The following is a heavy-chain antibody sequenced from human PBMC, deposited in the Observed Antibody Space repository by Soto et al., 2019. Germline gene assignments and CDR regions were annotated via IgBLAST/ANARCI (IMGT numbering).Heavy chain of an antibody. CDR1: GGTFSSYT. CDR2: IIPILGIA. J-gene: IGHJ6*02. V-gene: IGHV1-69*02. D-gene: IGHD5-18*01. Sequence: QVQLVQSGAEVKKPGSSVKVSCKASGGTFSSYTISWVRQAPGQGLEWMGRIIPILGIANYAQKFQGRVTITADKSTRTAYMELSSLRSEDAAVYYCANGYGGQLMDVWGQGTTVTVSS. CDR3: ANGYGGQLMDV.